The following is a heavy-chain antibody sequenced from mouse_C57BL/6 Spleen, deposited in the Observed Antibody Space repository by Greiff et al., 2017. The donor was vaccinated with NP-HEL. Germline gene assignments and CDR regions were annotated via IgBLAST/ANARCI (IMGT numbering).Heavy chain of an antibody. CDR2: IYPRSGNT. V-gene: IGHV1-81*01. J-gene: IGHJ2*01. CDR3: ARRGYDGYIDY. D-gene: IGHD2-2*01. CDR1: GYTFTSYG. Sequence: VHLVESGAELARPGASVKLSCKASGYTFTSYGISWVKQRTGQGLEWIGEIYPRSGNTYYNEKFKGKATLTADKSSSTAYMELRSLTSEDSAVYFCARRGYDGYIDYWGQGTTLTVSS.